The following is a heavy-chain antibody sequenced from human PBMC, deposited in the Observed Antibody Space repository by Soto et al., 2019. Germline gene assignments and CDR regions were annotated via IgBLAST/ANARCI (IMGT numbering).Heavy chain of an antibody. J-gene: IGHJ4*02. Sequence: GGSLRLSCAASGFTFSSYAMSWVRQAPGKGLEWVSAISGSGGSTYYADSVKGRFTISRDNSKNTLYLQMNSLRAEDTAVYYCARKLPLIMITFGGVIAKGPFDYWGQGTLVTVSS. CDR3: ARKLPLIMITFGGVIAKGPFDY. CDR2: ISGSGGST. V-gene: IGHV3-23*01. D-gene: IGHD3-16*02. CDR1: GFTFSSYA.